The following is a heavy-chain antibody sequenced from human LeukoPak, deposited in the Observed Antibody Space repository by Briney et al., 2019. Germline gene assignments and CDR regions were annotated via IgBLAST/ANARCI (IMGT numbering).Heavy chain of an antibody. CDR2: INPNSGGT. D-gene: IGHD5-18*01. J-gene: IGHJ1*01. CDR1: GYTFTGYY. V-gene: IGHV1-2*02. Sequence: ASVKVSCKASGYTFTGYYIHWVRQAPGQGLEWMGWINPNSGGTNYAQKFQGRVTMARDTSISTAYMELSRLRSDDTAVYYCARGSFSADAPLVLDYFHHWGQGTLVTVSS. CDR3: ARGSFSADAPLVLDYFHH.